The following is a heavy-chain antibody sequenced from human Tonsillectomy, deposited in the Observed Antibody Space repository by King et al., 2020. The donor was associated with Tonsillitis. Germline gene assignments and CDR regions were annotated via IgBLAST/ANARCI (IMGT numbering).Heavy chain of an antibody. CDR3: ASGSVVVAGGLNGVDP. CDR1: GGSISSYY. CDR2: IYYSGST. V-gene: IGHV4-59*01. D-gene: IGHD2-15*01. J-gene: IGHJ5*02. Sequence: VQLQESGPGLVKPSETLSLTCTVPGGSISSYYWSWIRQPPGKGLEWIGYIYYSGSTNYNPTLKSRVAISVDTSKNQFSLKLTSVTAADTAVYYCASGSVVVAGGLNGVDPWGQGTLVTVSS.